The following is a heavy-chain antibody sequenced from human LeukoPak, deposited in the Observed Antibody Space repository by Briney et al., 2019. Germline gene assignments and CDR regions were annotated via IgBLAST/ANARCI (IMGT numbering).Heavy chain of an antibody. CDR1: AYTFTGYY. J-gene: IGHJ4*02. CDR2: INPKSGGT. D-gene: IGHD3-10*01. Sequence: ASVKVSCKASAYTFTGYYMHWVRQAPGQGLEWMGWINPKSGGTNYAQKFQGRVTMTRDTSISTAYMELSRLRSDDTAVYYCARDRGFGELDQHFDYWGQGTLVTVSS. V-gene: IGHV1-2*02. CDR3: ARDRGFGELDQHFDY.